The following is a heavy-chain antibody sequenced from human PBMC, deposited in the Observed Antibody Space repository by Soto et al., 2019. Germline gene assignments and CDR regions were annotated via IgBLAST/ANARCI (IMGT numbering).Heavy chain of an antibody. Sequence: EVQLLESGGGLVQPGGSLRLSCAASGFTFSSYAMSWVRQAPGKGLEWVSAISGSGGSTYYADSVKGRFTISRDNSKNTLYLQMNRLRAEDTAVYYCAKTVLYSSSSGDYWGQGTLVTVSS. V-gene: IGHV3-23*01. CDR2: ISGSGGST. CDR3: AKTVLYSSSSGDY. CDR1: GFTFSSYA. J-gene: IGHJ4*02. D-gene: IGHD6-6*01.